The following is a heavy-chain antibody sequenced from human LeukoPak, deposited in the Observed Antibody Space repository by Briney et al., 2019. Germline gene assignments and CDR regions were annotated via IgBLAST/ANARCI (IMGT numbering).Heavy chain of an antibody. CDR2: ISWNSGSI. CDR1: GFTFDDYA. J-gene: IGHJ3*02. D-gene: IGHD3-22*01. V-gene: IGHV3-9*01. Sequence: GGFLRLSCAASGFTFDDYAMHWVRQAPGKGLEWVSGISWNSGSIGYADSVKGRFTISRDNAKNSLYLQMNSLRAEDTALYYCAKAHSSGYLFDIWGQGTMVAVSS. CDR3: AKAHSSGYLFDI.